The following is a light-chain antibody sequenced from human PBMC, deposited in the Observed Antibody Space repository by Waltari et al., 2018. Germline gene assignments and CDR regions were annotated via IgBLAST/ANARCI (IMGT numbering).Light chain of an antibody. CDR1: SSDVGSSDL. Sequence: QSALTQPASVSGSPGQSITISCTGTSSDVGSSDLVSWYQPHPGKAPKLMIYEVSQRPSGFSNRFSGSKSGNTASLTISGLQAEDEADYYCCSYAGSNNLVFGGGTKLTVL. J-gene: IGLJ2*01. CDR3: CSYAGSNNLV. V-gene: IGLV2-23*02. CDR2: EVS.